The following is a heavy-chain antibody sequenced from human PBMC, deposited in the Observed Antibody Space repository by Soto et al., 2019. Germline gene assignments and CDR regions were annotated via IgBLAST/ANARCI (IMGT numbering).Heavy chain of an antibody. J-gene: IGHJ4*02. CDR2: IIPIFGTA. CDR3: ASGGSGNCSSTSCSDFDY. V-gene: IGHV1-69*01. CDR1: GGTFSSYA. D-gene: IGHD2-2*01. Sequence: QVQLVQSGAEVKKPGSSVKVSCKASGGTFSSYAISWVRQSPGQGLEWLGGIIPIFGTANYAQKFQGRVTITPDESTSTAYMELSSLRSEDTAVYYCASGGSGNCSSTSCSDFDYWGQGTLVTVSS.